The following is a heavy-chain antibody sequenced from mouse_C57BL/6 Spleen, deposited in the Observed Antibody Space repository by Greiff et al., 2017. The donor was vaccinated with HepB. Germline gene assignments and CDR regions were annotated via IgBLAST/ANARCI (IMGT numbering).Heavy chain of an antibody. D-gene: IGHD1-1*01. Sequence: QVQLQQSGAELVRPGSSVKLSCKASGYTFTSYWMHWVKQRPIQGLEWIGNIDPSDSETHYNQKFKDKATLTVDKSSSTAYMQLSSLTSEDSAVYYCARDLYYGSSDWYFDVWGTGTTVTVSS. V-gene: IGHV1-52*01. CDR3: ARDLYYGSSDWYFDV. CDR2: IDPSDSET. CDR1: GYTFTSYW. J-gene: IGHJ1*03.